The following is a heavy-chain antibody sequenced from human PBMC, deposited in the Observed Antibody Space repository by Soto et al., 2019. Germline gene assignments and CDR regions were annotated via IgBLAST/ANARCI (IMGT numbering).Heavy chain of an antibody. CDR3: ARDALYGSGSYSYYFDY. V-gene: IGHV3-33*08. Sequence: PGGSLRLSCAASGFTFSSYGMHWVRQAPGKGLEWVAVIWYDGSNKYYADSVKGRFTISRDNSKNTLYLQMNSLRAEDTAVYYCARDALYGSGSYSYYFDYWGQGTLVPVSS. J-gene: IGHJ4*02. D-gene: IGHD3-10*01. CDR2: IWYDGSNK. CDR1: GFTFSSYG.